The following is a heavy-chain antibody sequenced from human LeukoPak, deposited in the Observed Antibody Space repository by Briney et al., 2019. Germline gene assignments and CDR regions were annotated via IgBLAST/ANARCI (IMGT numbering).Heavy chain of an antibody. CDR3: ARNILTAGYDAFDI. V-gene: IGHV4-59*01. CDR2: IYYSGST. J-gene: IGHJ3*02. Sequence: SETLSLTCTVSGRSISSYYWSWIRQPPGKGLEWIGYIYYSGSTNYNPSLKSRVTISVDTSKNQFSLKLSSVTAADTAVYYCARNILTAGYDAFDIWGQGTMVTVSS. CDR1: GRSISSYY. D-gene: IGHD3-9*01.